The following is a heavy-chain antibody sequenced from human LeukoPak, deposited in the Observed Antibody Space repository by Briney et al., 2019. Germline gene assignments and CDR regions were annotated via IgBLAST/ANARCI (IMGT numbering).Heavy chain of an antibody. D-gene: IGHD1-26*01. V-gene: IGHV1-69*05. CDR2: IIPIFGTA. J-gene: IGHJ3*02. CDR1: GGTFSSYA. Sequence: GASVKVSCKASGGTFSSYAISWGRQAPGQGLEWMGGIIPIFGTANYAQKFQGRVTITTDESTSTAYMELSSLRSEDTAVYYCARAPMMRVGATTGPFAFDIWGQGTMVTVSS. CDR3: ARAPMMRVGATTGPFAFDI.